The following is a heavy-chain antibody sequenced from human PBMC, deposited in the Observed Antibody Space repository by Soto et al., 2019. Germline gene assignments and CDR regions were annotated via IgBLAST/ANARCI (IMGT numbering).Heavy chain of an antibody. D-gene: IGHD4-17*01. CDR3: ARSPTTVITFDY. Sequence: LSLTCTVPGSSISSGGDYWSWIRQHPGKGLEWIGYIYYSGSTYYNPSLKSRVTISVDTSKNQFSLKLSSVTAADTAVYYCARSPTTVITFDYWGQGTLVTVSS. V-gene: IGHV4-31*03. J-gene: IGHJ4*02. CDR2: IYYSGST. CDR1: GSSISSGGDY.